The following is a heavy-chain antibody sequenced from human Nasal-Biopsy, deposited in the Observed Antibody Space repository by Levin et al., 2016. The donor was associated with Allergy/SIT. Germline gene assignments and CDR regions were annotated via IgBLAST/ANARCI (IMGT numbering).Heavy chain of an antibody. Sequence: GGSLRLSCAASGFTFSDYAMSWVRQAPGKGLEWVSSISVGSTYIYFADSVRGRFTISRDDAKNSLFLQMSGLRTEDTALYYCARARLRGQWLGPDYWGQGALVTVSS. V-gene: IGHV3-21*01. J-gene: IGHJ4*02. D-gene: IGHD6-19*01. CDR1: GFTFSDYA. CDR3: ARARLRGQWLGPDY. CDR2: ISVGSTYI.